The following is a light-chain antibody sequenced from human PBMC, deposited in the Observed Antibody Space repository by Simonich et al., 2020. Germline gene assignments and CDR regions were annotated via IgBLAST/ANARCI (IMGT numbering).Light chain of an antibody. J-gene: IGKJ2*01. CDR2: WAS. Sequence: DIVMTQSPDSLAVSLGERATINCKSSQSVLYSSNNKNYLAWYPQKPGQPPKLLIYWASTRESGVPDRFSGSGSGTDFTLTIGILQAEDVAVYYCQQYYSTPYTFGQGTKLEIK. CDR1: QSVLYSSNNKNY. CDR3: QQYYSTPYT. V-gene: IGKV4-1*01.